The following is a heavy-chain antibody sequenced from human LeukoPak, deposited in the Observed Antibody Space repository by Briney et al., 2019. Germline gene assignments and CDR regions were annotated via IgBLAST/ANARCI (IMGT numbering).Heavy chain of an antibody. CDR2: IYTSGST. J-gene: IGHJ6*03. CDR3: ARHARGGTPALGYYYYYMDV. D-gene: IGHD3-10*01. Sequence: SETLSLTCTVSGGSISTYYWSWIRQSAGKGLEWIGRIYTSGSTDYNSSLKSRVTISVDTSKNQFSLKLSSVTAADTAVYFCARHARGGTPALGYYYYYMDVWGKGTTVTVSS. V-gene: IGHV4-4*07. CDR1: GGSISTYY.